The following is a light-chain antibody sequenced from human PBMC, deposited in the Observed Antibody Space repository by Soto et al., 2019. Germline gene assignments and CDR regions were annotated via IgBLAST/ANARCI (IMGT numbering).Light chain of an antibody. V-gene: IGLV2-14*01. CDR1: SSDVGGYNY. CDR3: SSYTSSSTYV. CDR2: EVS. J-gene: IGLJ1*01. Sequence: QSALTRPASVSGSPGQSITISWTGTSSDVGGYNYVSWYQQHPGKAPKLMIYEVSNRPSGVSNRFSGSKSGNTASLTISGLQAEDEADYYCSSYTSSSTYVFGTGTKLTVL.